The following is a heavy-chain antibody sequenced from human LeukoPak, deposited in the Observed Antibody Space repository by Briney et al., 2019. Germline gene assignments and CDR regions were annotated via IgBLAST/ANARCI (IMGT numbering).Heavy chain of an antibody. CDR2: IYYSGGT. D-gene: IGHD3-10*01. CDR3: ARADASQIGLWFDP. Sequence: SETLSLTCTVSGGSISSYYWSWIRQPPGKGLEWIGYIYYSGGTTYNPSLKRRVTIRVDTSKIQFSLTLSSVPAEDAAVYYCARADASQIGLWFDPWGQGTLVTVSS. J-gene: IGHJ5*02. CDR1: GGSISSYY. V-gene: IGHV4-59*01.